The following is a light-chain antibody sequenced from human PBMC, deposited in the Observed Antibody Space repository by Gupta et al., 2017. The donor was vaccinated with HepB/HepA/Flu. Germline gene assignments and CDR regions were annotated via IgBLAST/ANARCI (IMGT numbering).Light chain of an antibody. Sequence: QSVLTQPPSASGTPGQRVTISCSGSSSNIGSNSVYWYQQFPGAAPKLLIYRNNHRPSGVPDRFSGSKSGTAASLAISGLRAEDEADYHCAAGDDSRNGPLFGGGTKLTVL. CDR1: SSNIGSNS. CDR2: RNN. CDR3: AAGDDSRNGPL. J-gene: IGLJ2*01. V-gene: IGLV1-47*01.